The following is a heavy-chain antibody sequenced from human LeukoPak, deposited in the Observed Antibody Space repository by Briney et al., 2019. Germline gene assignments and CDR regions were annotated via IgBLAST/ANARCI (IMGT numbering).Heavy chain of an antibody. CDR1: GYSFTSYW. V-gene: IGHV5-51*01. Sequence: GESLKISCKASGYSFTSYWLGCVRQMPGKGLAWMGIIYPSDSDTRYSPSFQGQVTISVDKSISTAYLQWSSLKASDTAMYYCARHVGSSGWYVWGQGTLVTVSP. J-gene: IGHJ4*02. CDR3: ARHVGSSGWYV. D-gene: IGHD6-19*01. CDR2: IYPSDSDT.